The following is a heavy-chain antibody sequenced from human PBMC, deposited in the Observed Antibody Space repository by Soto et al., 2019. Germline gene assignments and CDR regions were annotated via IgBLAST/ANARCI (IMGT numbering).Heavy chain of an antibody. Sequence: SVKVSCKASGGTFSSYAISWVRQAPGQGLEWMGGIIPIFGTANYAQKFQGRVTITADEPTSTAYMELSSLRSEDTAVYYCARDSSRIAVAADAFDIWGQGTMVTVSS. D-gene: IGHD6-19*01. J-gene: IGHJ3*02. CDR2: IIPIFGTA. CDR1: GGTFSSYA. V-gene: IGHV1-69*13. CDR3: ARDSSRIAVAADAFDI.